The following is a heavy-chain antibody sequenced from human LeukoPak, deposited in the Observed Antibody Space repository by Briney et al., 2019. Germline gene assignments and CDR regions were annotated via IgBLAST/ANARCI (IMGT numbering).Heavy chain of an antibody. CDR1: GGSISSSNW. J-gene: IGHJ4*02. Sequence: PSETLSLTCAVSGGSISSSNWWSWVRQPPGKGLEWIGEIYHSGSTNYNPSLKSRVTISVDKSKNQFSLKLSSVTAADTAVYYCAKESIAAAPFDYWGQGTLVTVSS. CDR2: IYHSGST. V-gene: IGHV4-4*02. CDR3: AKESIAAAPFDY. D-gene: IGHD6-13*01.